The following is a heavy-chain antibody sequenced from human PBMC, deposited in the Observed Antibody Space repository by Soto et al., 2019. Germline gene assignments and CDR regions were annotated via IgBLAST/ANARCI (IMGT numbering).Heavy chain of an antibody. D-gene: IGHD6-13*01. J-gene: IGHJ4*02. CDR3: ARDLRRAAEFDY. CDR2: IYYSGST. CDR1: GGSISSYY. V-gene: IGHV4-59*01. Sequence: PSETLSLTCTGSGGSISSYYWSWIRQPPGKGLEWIGYIYYSGSTNYNPSLKSRVTISVDTSKNQFSLKLSSVTAADTAVYYCARDLRRAAEFDYWGQGTLVTVSS.